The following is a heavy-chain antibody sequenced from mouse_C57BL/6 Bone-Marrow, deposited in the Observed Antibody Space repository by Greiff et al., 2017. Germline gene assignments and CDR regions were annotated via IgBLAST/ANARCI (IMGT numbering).Heavy chain of an antibody. D-gene: IGHD2-12*01. CDR1: GFTFSSYA. V-gene: IGHV5-4*01. CDR2: ISYGGSYT. Sequence: EVKLVESGGGLVKPGGSLKLSCEASGFTFSSYAMSWVRQTPEKRLEWVATISYGGSYTYYPDNVKGRFTISRDNAQNNLYLQMSHLKSEDTAMYYCAREVTYDVWGTGTTVTVSS. J-gene: IGHJ1*03. CDR3: AREVTYDV.